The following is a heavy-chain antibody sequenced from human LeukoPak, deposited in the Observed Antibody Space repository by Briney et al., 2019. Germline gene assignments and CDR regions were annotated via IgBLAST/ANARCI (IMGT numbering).Heavy chain of an antibody. CDR3: SKDQSSGGAYVGVDV. V-gene: IGHV3-30*02. D-gene: IGHD6-6*01. J-gene: IGHJ6*02. Sequence: DSVKGRFTISRDNSRNTLYLQMNSLRAEDTAIYYCSKDQSSGGAYVGVDVWGQGTTVTVSS.